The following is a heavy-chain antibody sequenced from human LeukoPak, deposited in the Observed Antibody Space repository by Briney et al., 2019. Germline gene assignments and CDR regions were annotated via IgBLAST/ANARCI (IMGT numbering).Heavy chain of an antibody. CDR3: ARGSDDSSGYYLQNY. CDR2: INPDSGDA. D-gene: IGHD3-22*01. J-gene: IGHJ4*02. CDR1: GHTFNAYY. V-gene: IGHV1-2*02. Sequence: ASVKVSFKASGHTFNAYYLHWVRQAPGQGLEWMGWINPDSGDANYPQKFQGRVTMTRDTSISTAFMELSRLRSDDTAIYYCARGSDDSSGYYLQNYWGQGTLVTVSS.